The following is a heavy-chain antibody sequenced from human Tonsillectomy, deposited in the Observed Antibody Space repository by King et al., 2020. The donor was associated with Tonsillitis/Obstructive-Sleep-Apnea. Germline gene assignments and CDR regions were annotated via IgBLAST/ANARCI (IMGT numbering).Heavy chain of an antibody. J-gene: IGHJ6*03. V-gene: IGHV2-5*02. CDR2: IYWDDDK. CDR1: GFSLSTSGVG. D-gene: IGHD3-3*01. Sequence: ITLKESGPTLVKPTQTLTLTCTFSGFSLSTSGVGVGWIRQPPGKALEWLALIYWDDDKRYSPSLKSRLTITKCTAKNQVVLTMTNMDPVDTATYYCAHTFSPHSYYDFWSGYYTNYYYYYMDVWGKGTTVTVSS. CDR3: AHTFSPHSYYDFWSGYYTNYYYYYMDV.